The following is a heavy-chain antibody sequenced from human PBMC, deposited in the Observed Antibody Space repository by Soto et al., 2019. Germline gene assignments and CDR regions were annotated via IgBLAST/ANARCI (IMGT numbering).Heavy chain of an antibody. CDR2: IYYSGST. V-gene: IGHV4-39*01. Sequence: PSETLSLTCTVSGGSISSSSYYWGWIRHPPGKGLEWIGSIYYSGSTYYNPSLKSRVTISVDTSKNQFSLKLSSATAADTAVYYCARGGRYYYDSSGYYAGLRVFRDWFDPWGQGTLVTVSS. J-gene: IGHJ5*02. D-gene: IGHD3-22*01. CDR1: GGSISSSSYY. CDR3: ARGGRYYYDSSGYYAGLRVFRDWFDP.